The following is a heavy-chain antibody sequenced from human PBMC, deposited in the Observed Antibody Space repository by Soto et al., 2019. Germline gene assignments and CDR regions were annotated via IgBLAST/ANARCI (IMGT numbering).Heavy chain of an antibody. Sequence: PGGSLRLSCAASGFTVSSNYMSWVRQAPGKGLEWVSVIYSGGSTYYADSVKGRFTISRDNSKNTLYLQMNSLRAEDTAVYYCARAPGGNSFLYYYYGRTSGAKGPRSPSP. D-gene: IGHD2-21*02. CDR2: IYSGGST. CDR1: GFTVSSNY. CDR3: ARAPGGNSFLYYYYGRTS. J-gene: IGHJ6*02. V-gene: IGHV3-53*01.